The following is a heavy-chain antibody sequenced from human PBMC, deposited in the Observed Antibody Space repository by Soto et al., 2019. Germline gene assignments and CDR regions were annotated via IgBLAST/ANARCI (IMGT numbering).Heavy chain of an antibody. Sequence: SGPTLVNPTQTLTLTCTFSGFSLSTSGMCVSWIRQPPGKALEWLALIDWDDDKYYSTSLKTRLTISKDTSKNQVVLTMTNMDPVDTATYYCARIREYCSSTSCYGYYYYGMDVWGQRTTVTVSS. CDR1: GFSLSTSGMC. J-gene: IGHJ6*02. V-gene: IGHV2-70*01. CDR3: ARIREYCSSTSCYGYYYYGMDV. D-gene: IGHD2-2*01. CDR2: IDWDDDK.